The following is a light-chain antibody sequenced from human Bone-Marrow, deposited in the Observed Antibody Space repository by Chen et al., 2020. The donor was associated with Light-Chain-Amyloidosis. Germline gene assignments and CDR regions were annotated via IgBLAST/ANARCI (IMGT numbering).Light chain of an antibody. J-gene: IGLJ3*02. V-gene: IGLV3-21*02. CDR1: NIGSTS. CDR3: QVWDRSSDRPV. CDR2: DDS. Sequence: SYVLPQPSSVSVAPGQPATTACGGNNIGSTSVHWYQQTPGQATLLVVYDDSDRPSGIPERLSGSNSGNTATLTISRVEAGDEADYYCQVWDRSSDRPVFGGGTKLTVL.